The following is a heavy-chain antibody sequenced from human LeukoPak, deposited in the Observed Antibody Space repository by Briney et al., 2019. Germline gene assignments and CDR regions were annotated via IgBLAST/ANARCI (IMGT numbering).Heavy chain of an antibody. D-gene: IGHD2-2*01. V-gene: IGHV3-30*18. Sequence: GGSLRLSCAASGFTLSTSDMHWVRQTPGKGLEWVALISHDGINKYHAESVMGRFTISRDDSKNTLYLQMNSLKTEDTALYYCTKVAPVCSTTDCYRSPYYGMDVWGQGTTVTVSS. CDR3: TKVAPVCSTTDCYRSPYYGMDV. CDR1: GFTLSTSD. CDR2: ISHDGINK. J-gene: IGHJ6*02.